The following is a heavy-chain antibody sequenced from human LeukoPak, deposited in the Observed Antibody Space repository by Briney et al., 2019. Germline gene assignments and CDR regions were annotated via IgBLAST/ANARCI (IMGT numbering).Heavy chain of an antibody. Sequence: SETLSLTCTVSGGSITSYYWSWIRQPPGKGLEWIGYIYYSGSTNYNPSLKSRVTISVDTSKNHFSLEVSSVTAADTAVYYCARVLDYYASGAYGFDYWGQGTLVTVSS. CDR1: GGSITSYY. CDR2: IYYSGST. D-gene: IGHD3-10*01. CDR3: ARVLDYYASGAYGFDY. V-gene: IGHV4-59*01. J-gene: IGHJ4*02.